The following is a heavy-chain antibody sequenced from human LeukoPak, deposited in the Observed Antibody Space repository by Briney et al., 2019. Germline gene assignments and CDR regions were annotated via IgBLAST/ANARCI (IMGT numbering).Heavy chain of an antibody. V-gene: IGHV3-74*01. CDR2: IKSDGSWT. Sequence: GGSLRLSCAASGNYWMHSVRQAPGQGLVWISHIKSDGSWTSYADPVKGPFTISKDNAKNTVYRQMNSLRAEDTAVYYYVSFYETYWGRGTLVTVSS. CDR1: GNYW. D-gene: IGHD2/OR15-2a*01. CDR3: VSFYETY. J-gene: IGHJ4*02.